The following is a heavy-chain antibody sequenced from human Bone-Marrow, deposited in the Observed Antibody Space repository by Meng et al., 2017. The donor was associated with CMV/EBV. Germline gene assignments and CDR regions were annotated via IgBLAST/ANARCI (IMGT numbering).Heavy chain of an antibody. D-gene: IGHD2-2*01. Sequence: GESLKISCAASGFTVSSNYMSWVRQAPGKGLEWVSVIYSGGSTYYADSVKGRFTISRDNSKNTLYLQMNSLRAEDTAVYYCARAGHRGTSYRNYYYYYGMDVWGQGTTVTVSS. V-gene: IGHV3-53*01. J-gene: IGHJ6*02. CDR1: GFTVSSNY. CDR3: ARAGHRGTSYRNYYYYYGMDV. CDR2: IYSGGST.